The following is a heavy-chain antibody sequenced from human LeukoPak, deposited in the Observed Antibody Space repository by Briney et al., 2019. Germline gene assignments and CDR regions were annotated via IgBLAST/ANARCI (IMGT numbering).Heavy chain of an antibody. V-gene: IGHV1-69*04. J-gene: IGHJ5*02. Sequence: SVKVSCKASGGTFSSYAISWVQQAPGQGLEWMGRIIPILGIANYAQKFQGRVTITADKSTSTAYMELSSLRSEDTAVYYCARDREFQLGYCSGGSCYTSRWFDPWGQGTLVTVSS. CDR2: IIPILGIA. CDR1: GGTFSSYA. CDR3: ARDREFQLGYCSGGSCYTSRWFDP. D-gene: IGHD2-15*01.